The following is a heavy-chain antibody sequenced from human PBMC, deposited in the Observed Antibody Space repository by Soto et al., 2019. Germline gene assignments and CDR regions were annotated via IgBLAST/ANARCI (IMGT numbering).Heavy chain of an antibody. J-gene: IGHJ5*02. CDR3: ARSPRGIAAAGTRWFDP. CDR1: GYTFTSYG. CDR2: ISAYNGNT. Sequence: ASVKVSCKGSGYTFTSYGISWVRQAPGQGLKWMGWISAYNGNTNYAQKLQGRVTMTTDTSTSTAYMELRSLRSDDTAVYYCARSPRGIAAAGTRWFDPWGQGTLVTVSS. V-gene: IGHV1-18*01. D-gene: IGHD6-13*01.